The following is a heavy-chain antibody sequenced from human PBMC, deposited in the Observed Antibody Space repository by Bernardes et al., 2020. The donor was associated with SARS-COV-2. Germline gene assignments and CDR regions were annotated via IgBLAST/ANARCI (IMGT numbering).Heavy chain of an antibody. D-gene: IGHD6-6*01. Sequence: SQTLSLTCAISGDSVSSNSAAWVWIRQSPSRGLEWLGRTYYKSKWYNDYALSVRGRMTVNPDTSKNQFSLQLNSVTPEDTAVYYCARDVVEYARHYYGMDVWGQGTTVTVSS. CDR1: GDSVSSNSAA. CDR2: TYYKSKWYN. V-gene: IGHV6-1*01. CDR3: ARDVVEYARHYYGMDV. J-gene: IGHJ6*02.